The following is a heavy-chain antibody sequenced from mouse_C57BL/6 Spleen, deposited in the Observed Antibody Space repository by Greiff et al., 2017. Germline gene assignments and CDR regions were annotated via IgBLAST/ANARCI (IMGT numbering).Heavy chain of an antibody. D-gene: IGHD1-1*01. J-gene: IGHJ3*01. V-gene: IGHV6-3*01. CDR2: IRLKSDNYAT. Sequence: EVKLEESGGGLVQPGGSMKLSCVASGFTFSNYWMNWVRQSPEKGLEWVAQIRLKSDNYATHYAVSVKGRFTISRDDSKSSVYLQMNNLRAEDTGIYYCTSPYYYGSSYGWFAYWGQGTLVTVSA. CDR3: TSPYYYGSSYGWFAY. CDR1: GFTFSNYW.